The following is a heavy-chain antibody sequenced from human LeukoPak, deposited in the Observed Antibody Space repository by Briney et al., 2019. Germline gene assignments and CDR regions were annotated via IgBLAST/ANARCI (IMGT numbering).Heavy chain of an antibody. CDR3: AKYSSSSLFDY. CDR2: ISYDGSNK. D-gene: IGHD6-6*01. Sequence: GGSLRLSCAASGFTFSSYGMHWVRQAPGKGLEWVAVISYDGSNKYYADSVKGRFTISRDNSKNTLYLQMNSLRAEDTAVYYCAKYSSSSLFDYWGQGTLVTVSS. V-gene: IGHV3-30*18. CDR1: GFTFSSYG. J-gene: IGHJ4*02.